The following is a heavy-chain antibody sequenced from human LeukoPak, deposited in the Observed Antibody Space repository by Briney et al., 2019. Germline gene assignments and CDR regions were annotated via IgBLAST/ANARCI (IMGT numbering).Heavy chain of an antibody. CDR3: TREAGVGNWFDP. V-gene: IGHV1-2*02. Sequence: ASVKVSCRASGYTLTDYYIHWVRQAPGQGLEWMGWINPDNGGTNYAQKFQGRVTMTRDTSIRTVYMDLSRLRSDDTAVFYCTREAGVGNWFDPWGQGTQVTVSS. J-gene: IGHJ5*02. CDR1: GYTLTDYY. CDR2: INPDNGGT. D-gene: IGHD3-3*01.